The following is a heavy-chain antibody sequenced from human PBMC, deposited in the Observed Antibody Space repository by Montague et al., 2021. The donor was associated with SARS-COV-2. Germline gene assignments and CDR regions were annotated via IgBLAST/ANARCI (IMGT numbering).Heavy chain of an antibody. V-gene: IGHV3-33*01. Sequence: SLRLSCAASGFTFNNHGMHWVRQAPGKGLEWVAVIWFDGNSKYYTESVKGRFTISRDNSKNTLYLQMNSLRADDTAVYYCARLGPRRYLDIWGQGTMVIVSS. J-gene: IGHJ3*02. D-gene: IGHD1-14*01. CDR1: GFTFNNHG. CDR3: ARLGPRRYLDI. CDR2: IWFDGNSK.